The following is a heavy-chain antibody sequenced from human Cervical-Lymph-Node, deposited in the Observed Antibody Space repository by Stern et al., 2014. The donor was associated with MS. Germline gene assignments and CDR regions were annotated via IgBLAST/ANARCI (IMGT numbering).Heavy chain of an antibody. Sequence: EVQLVESGGGLVQPGGSLRLSCAASGFTFSSYDMHWVRQATGKGLEWVSAIGTAGDTYYPGSVKGRFTISRENAKNSLYLQMNSLRAGDTAVHYCARDRGGYSSGWYDYWGQGTLVTVSS. D-gene: IGHD6-19*01. V-gene: IGHV3-13*01. CDR1: GFTFSSYD. CDR3: ARDRGGYSSGWYDY. CDR2: IGTAGDT. J-gene: IGHJ4*02.